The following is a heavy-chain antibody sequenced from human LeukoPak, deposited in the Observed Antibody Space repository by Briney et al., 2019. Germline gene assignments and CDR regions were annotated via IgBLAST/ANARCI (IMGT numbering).Heavy chain of an antibody. CDR2: ISSGSTYI. CDR1: GFSFNNYG. D-gene: IGHD2-2*02. J-gene: IGHJ6*03. Sequence: SGGSLRLSCAASGFSFNNYGMNWVRQAPGKGLEWVSSISSGSTYIYYADSVKGRFTISRDNAKDSLHLQMNSLRAEDAAVYYCTCGYTYGRYYMDVWGKGTTVTVSS. CDR3: TCGYTYGRYYMDV. V-gene: IGHV3-21*01.